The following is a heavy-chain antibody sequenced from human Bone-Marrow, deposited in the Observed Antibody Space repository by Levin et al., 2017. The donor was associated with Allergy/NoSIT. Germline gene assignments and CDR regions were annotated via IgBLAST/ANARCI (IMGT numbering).Heavy chain of an antibody. CDR2: INHSGRT. CDR3: AGGSGALVD. V-gene: IGHV4-34*01. Sequence: PGGSLRLSCAVYGGSSSGSYWNWIRQPPGKGLEWIGEINHSGRTTYHPSLKSRVIISVDTSENQFSLTLTSLTAADTAVYYCAGGSGALVDWGQGTPVTVSS. D-gene: IGHD4-17*01. J-gene: IGHJ4*02. CDR1: GGSSSGSY.